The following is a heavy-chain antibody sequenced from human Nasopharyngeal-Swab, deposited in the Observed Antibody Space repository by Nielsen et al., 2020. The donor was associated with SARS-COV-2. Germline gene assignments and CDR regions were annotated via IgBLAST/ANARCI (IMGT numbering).Heavy chain of an antibody. Sequence: GGSLRLSCAASGFTFSSYAMHWVRQAPGKGLEWVAVISYDGSNKYYADSVKGRFTISRDNSKNTLYLQMNSLRAEDTAVYYCARDAELDSSGHDAFDIWGQGTMVTVSS. J-gene: IGHJ3*02. V-gene: IGHV3-30-3*01. D-gene: IGHD3-22*01. CDR2: ISYDGSNK. CDR3: ARDAELDSSGHDAFDI. CDR1: GFTFSSYA.